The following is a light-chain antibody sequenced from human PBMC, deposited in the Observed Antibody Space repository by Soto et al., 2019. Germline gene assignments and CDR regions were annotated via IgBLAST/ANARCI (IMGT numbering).Light chain of an antibody. V-gene: IGKV4-1*01. J-gene: IGKJ1*01. CDR2: ETP. Sequence: DIVMTQSPDSLAVSLGERATINCKSSQSVLFTSNKKNYLAWYQQKPGKAPKLLIYETPNLESGVPSRFSGGGSGTEFTLTISSLQPDDFATYYCQQYNTYFPWTFGQGTKVDI. CDR3: QQYNTYFPWT. CDR1: QSVLFTSNKKNY.